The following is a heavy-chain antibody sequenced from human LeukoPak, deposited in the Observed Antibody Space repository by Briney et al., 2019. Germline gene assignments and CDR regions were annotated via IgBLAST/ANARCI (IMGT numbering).Heavy chain of an antibody. CDR2: IYYSGST. Sequence: SQTLSLTYTVSGGSISSGGYYWSWIRQHPGKGLEWIGYIYYSGSTYYNPSLKSRVTISVDTSKNQFSLKLSSVTAADTAVYYCARVRAHNFDYWGQGTLVTVSS. CDR3: ARVRAHNFDY. J-gene: IGHJ4*02. CDR1: GGSISSGGYY. V-gene: IGHV4-31*03.